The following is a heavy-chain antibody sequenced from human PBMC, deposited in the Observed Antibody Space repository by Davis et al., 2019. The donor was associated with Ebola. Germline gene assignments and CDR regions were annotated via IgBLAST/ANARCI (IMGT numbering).Heavy chain of an antibody. CDR2: IYYSGST. CDR1: GGSVSSGGYY. CDR3: ARGRFNNYYLDYFDY. J-gene: IGHJ4*01. Sequence: GSLRLSCTVSGGSVSSGGYYRNWIRQPPGKGLEWIGYIYYSGSTDYSPSLRGRVTISLDTSKNEFSLRLSSVTAADTAVYYCARGRFNNYYLDYFDYWGHGSLVTVSS. V-gene: IGHV4-61*08. D-gene: IGHD1-26*01.